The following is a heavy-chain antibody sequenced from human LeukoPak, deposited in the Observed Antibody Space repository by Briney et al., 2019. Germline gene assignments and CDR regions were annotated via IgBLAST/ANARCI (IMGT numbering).Heavy chain of an antibody. CDR3: ARQVVAVAGTGYFDY. V-gene: IGHV4-59*08. D-gene: IGHD6-19*01. J-gene: IGHJ4*02. CDR2: IYYSGST. CDR1: GGSISSYF. Sequence: SETLSLTCSVSGGSISSYFWSWIRQPPGKGLEWIGYIYYSGSTKYSPSLKSRVTISVDTSKNQFSLKLSSVTAADTAVYYCARQVVAVAGTGYFDYWGQGTLVTVSS.